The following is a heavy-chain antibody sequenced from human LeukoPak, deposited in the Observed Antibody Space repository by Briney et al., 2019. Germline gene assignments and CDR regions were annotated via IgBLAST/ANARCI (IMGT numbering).Heavy chain of an antibody. CDR1: GFTFSSYA. CDR2: ISGSGGGT. D-gene: IGHD2-15*01. J-gene: IGHJ4*02. Sequence: PGGSLRLSCAASGFTFSSYAMSWVRQAPGKGLEWVSAISGSGGGTYYADSVKGRFTISRDNSKNTLYLQMNSLRAENTAVYYSAKDMGVVVISATPIDYWGEGTLVTVSS. CDR3: AKDMGVVVISATPIDY. V-gene: IGHV3-23*01.